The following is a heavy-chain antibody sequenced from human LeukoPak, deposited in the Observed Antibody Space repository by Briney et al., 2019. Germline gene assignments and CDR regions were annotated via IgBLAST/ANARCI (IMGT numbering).Heavy chain of an antibody. J-gene: IGHJ4*02. Sequence: GGSLRLSCAASGFTFSSYEMCWVRQAPGKGLEWISYITSSGTTIYYADSVKGRFTISRDNAKNSLYLQMNSLRPDDTAAYYCVREAYGSGAPLDYWGQGTLVTVSS. V-gene: IGHV3-48*03. D-gene: IGHD3-10*01. CDR2: ITSSGTTI. CDR1: GFTFSSYE. CDR3: VREAYGSGAPLDY.